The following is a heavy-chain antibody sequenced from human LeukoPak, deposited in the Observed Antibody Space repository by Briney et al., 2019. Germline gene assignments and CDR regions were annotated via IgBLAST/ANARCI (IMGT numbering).Heavy chain of an antibody. V-gene: IGHV7-4-1*02. CDR2: INTKTGTP. J-gene: IGHJ4*02. CDR3: ARGGEGLVAPSY. Sequence: GASVKVSCKASGYTFTNYGISWVRRAPGQGLEWMGWINTKTGTPTYAPGFTGRFVFLLDTSISTAYLQISSLKADDAAVYYCARGGEGLVAPSYWGQGTLVTVSS. D-gene: IGHD3-16*01. CDR1: GYTFTNYG.